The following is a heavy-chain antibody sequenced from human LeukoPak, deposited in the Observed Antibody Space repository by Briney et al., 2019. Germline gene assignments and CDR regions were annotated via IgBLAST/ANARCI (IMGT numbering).Heavy chain of an antibody. CDR3: ARVVVPAASVWFDP. J-gene: IGHJ5*02. D-gene: IGHD2-2*01. CDR2: IYYSGST. CDR1: GGSISSYY. Sequence: PSETLSLTCSVSGGSISSYYWGWIRHPAGKGLEWVGYIYYSGSTNYHPSLKSRLTISVHTSKNQFSLKLSSVTAADTAVDYCARVVVPAASVWFDPWGQGTLVTVSP. V-gene: IGHV4-59*01.